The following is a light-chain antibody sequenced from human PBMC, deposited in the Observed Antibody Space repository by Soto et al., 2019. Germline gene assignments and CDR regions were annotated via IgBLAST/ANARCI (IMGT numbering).Light chain of an antibody. J-gene: IGKJ4*01. CDR2: DAS. CDR3: QQYDNLPLT. Sequence: DVQMTQSPSSLSASVGDRVTITCHASQDISNSLNRYQQKPGKAPKLLIYDASSLEAGVPSRFSGSGSGTDFTFTISSLQAEDIATYSCQQYDNLPLTFGGGTKVEIK. CDR1: QDISNS. V-gene: IGKV1-33*01.